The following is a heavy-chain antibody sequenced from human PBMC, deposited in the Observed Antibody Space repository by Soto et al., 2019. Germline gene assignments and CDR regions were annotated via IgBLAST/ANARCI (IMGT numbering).Heavy chain of an antibody. CDR2: IRGSGGST. Sequence: VGSLRLSCAASGCTFSSYAMSWVRQAPGKGLEWVSSIRGSGGSTYYADSVKGRFTISRDNSKNTLYVQMNSLRAEDTAVYYCAKDFVGVRGDAFDIWGQGTMVTVSS. CDR1: GCTFSSYA. CDR3: AKDFVGVRGDAFDI. J-gene: IGHJ3*02. V-gene: IGHV3-23*01. D-gene: IGHD1-26*01.